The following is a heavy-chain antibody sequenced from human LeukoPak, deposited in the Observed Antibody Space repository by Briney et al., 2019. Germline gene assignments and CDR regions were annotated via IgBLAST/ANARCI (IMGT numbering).Heavy chain of an antibody. CDR1: GGSFSAYY. D-gene: IGHD4-11*01. CDR3: ARLPPQYVFFDF. Sequence: PSETLSLTCAVYGGSFSAYYWGWIRQPPGKGLEWTGEINHSGSTNYNPSLKSRVSISVDMSKNQFSLKLSSVTAADTAVYYCARLPPQYVFFDFWGQGTLVTVSS. V-gene: IGHV4-34*01. CDR2: INHSGST. J-gene: IGHJ4*02.